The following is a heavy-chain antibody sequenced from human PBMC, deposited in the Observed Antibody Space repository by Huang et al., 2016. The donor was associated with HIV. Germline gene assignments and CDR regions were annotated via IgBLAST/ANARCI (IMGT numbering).Heavy chain of an antibody. J-gene: IGHJ4*02. D-gene: IGHD3-10*01. V-gene: IGHV3-30*04. CDR2: VSFDGSQT. CDR1: GCAYSNTA. CDR3: ASAPARALSYFDN. Sequence: QVLLVESGGGVVQPGKSLRLSCTASGCAYSNTAMHWVRPAPGKGLEWVAVVSFDGSQTYLADSVNDRFTISRDNSKSTLFLQMSSLRPDDTAVYYCASAPARALSYFDNWGQGTLVTVSS.